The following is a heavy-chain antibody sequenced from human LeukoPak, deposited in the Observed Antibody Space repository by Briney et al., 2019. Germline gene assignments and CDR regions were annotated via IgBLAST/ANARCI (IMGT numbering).Heavy chain of an antibody. Sequence: ASVKVSCKASGYTFTGYYMHWVRQAPGQGLEWMGWINPNSGGTNYAQKFQGRVTMARDTSNSTAYMELSRLRSDDTAVYYCARGIAAAGHDAFDIWGQGTMVTVSS. J-gene: IGHJ3*02. D-gene: IGHD6-13*01. CDR1: GYTFTGYY. CDR3: ARGIAAAGHDAFDI. CDR2: INPNSGGT. V-gene: IGHV1-2*02.